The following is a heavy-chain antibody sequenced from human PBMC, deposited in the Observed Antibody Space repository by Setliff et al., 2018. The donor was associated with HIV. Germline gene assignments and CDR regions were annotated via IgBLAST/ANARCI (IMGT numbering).Heavy chain of an antibody. CDR3: AKPTTVVTSYYFDS. J-gene: IGHJ4*02. CDR2: ISYHERDT. CDR1: GFAFNIHP. Sequence: PGGSLRLSCEASGFAFNIHPMHWVRRAPGKGLEWVASISYHERDTFYADSVKGRFTISRDNSKNMLYLQMNSLRTEDTAVYYCAKPTTVVTSYYFDSWGQGTQVTVSS. D-gene: IGHD4-17*01. V-gene: IGHV3-30*18.